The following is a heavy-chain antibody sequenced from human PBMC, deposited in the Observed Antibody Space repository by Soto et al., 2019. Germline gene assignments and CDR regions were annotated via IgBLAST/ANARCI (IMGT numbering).Heavy chain of an antibody. J-gene: IGHJ4*02. CDR3: ARVRYCSGGSCYWLDY. D-gene: IGHD2-15*01. CDR2: IYYSGST. CDR1: GGSISSGGYY. Sequence: SETLSLTCTVSGGSISSGGYYWSWIRQPPGKGLEWIGYIYYSGSTNYNPSLKSRVTISVDTSKNQFSLKLSSVTAADTAVYYCARVRYCSGGSCYWLDYWGQGTLVTVSS. V-gene: IGHV4-61*08.